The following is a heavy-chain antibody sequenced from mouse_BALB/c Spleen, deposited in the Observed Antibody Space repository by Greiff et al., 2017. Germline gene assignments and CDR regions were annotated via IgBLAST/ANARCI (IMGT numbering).Heavy chain of an antibody. V-gene: IGHV5-9-4*01. CDR2: ISSGGSYT. J-gene: IGHJ4*01. Sequence: EVHLVESGGGLVKPGGSLKLSCAASGFTFSSYAMSWVRQSPEKRLEWVAEISSGGSYTYYPDTVTGRFTISRDNAKNTLYLEMSSLTSEDTAMYYCARDAICYGYEDYAMDDWGQGTSVTVSS. CDR1: GFTFSSYA. D-gene: IGHD2-2*01. CDR3: ARDAICYGYEDYAMDD.